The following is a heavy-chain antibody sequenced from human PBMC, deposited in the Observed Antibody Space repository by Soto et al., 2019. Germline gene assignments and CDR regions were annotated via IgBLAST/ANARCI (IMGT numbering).Heavy chain of an antibody. D-gene: IGHD3-3*01. CDR1: GGSISSYY. J-gene: IGHJ6*04. CDR2: IYSSGST. CDR3: ARDQAGIGGSLEGMDV. V-gene: IGHV4-59*01. Sequence: PSETLSLTCTVSGGSISSYYWSWIRQPPGKGLEWIGYIYSSGSTNYNPSLKSRVTISVDTSKNQFSLKLSSVTAADTAVYYCARDQAGIGGSLEGMDVWGRGTTVTV.